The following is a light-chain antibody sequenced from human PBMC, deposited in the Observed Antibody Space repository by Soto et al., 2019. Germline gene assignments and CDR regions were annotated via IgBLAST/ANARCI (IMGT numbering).Light chain of an antibody. CDR3: QQYDNLPLT. J-gene: IGKJ4*01. V-gene: IGKV3-20*01. CDR1: QSVSNNY. CDR2: GAS. Sequence: EMVLTQSPATLAVSPVERVTLSCMASQSVSNNYLAWYQQKPGQAPRLLIYGASNGATGIPDRFSGSGSGTDFTFTISSLQPEDIATYYCQQYDNLPLTFGGGTKVDI.